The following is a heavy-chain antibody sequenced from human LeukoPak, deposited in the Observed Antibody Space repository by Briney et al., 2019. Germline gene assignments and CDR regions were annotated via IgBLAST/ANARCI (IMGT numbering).Heavy chain of an antibody. D-gene: IGHD5-18*01. V-gene: IGHV4-39*01. CDR1: GGSISSSSYY. CDR2: IYYSGST. CDR3: ARPLSGQLWPEFDY. J-gene: IGHJ4*02. Sequence: SETLSLTCTVSGGSISSSSYYWGWIRQPPGKGLEWIGSIYYSGSTYYNPSLKSRVTISVDTSKNQFSLKLSSVTAADTAVYYCARPLSGQLWPEFDYWGQGTLVTVSS.